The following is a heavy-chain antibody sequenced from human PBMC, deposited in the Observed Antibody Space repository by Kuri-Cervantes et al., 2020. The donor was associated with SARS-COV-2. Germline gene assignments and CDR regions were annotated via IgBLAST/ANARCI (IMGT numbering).Heavy chain of an antibody. Sequence: SVKVSCKASGGTFSSYAISWVRQAPGQGLEWMGGIIPIFGTANYAQKFQGRVTITTDESTSTAYMELSSLRAEDTALYYCAKSASNYYYYYMDVWGKGTTVTVSS. V-gene: IGHV1-69*05. CDR3: AKSASNYYYYYMDV. CDR1: GGTFSSYA. J-gene: IGHJ6*03. CDR2: IIPIFGTA.